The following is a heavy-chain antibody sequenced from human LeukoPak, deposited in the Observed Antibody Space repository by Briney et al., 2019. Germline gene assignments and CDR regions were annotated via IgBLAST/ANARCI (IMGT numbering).Heavy chain of an antibody. V-gene: IGHV3-23*01. Sequence: PGGSLRLSCAASGFTFSSYAISWVRQAPGERLGWVSSITGSGAGTYYADSVKGRFTISRDNSKSTLYLQMNSLRAEDTAVYYCAKVPSSLSGAGQRYFDYWGQGTLVTVSS. CDR3: AKVPSSLSGAGQRYFDY. D-gene: IGHD6-19*01. J-gene: IGHJ4*02. CDR1: GFTFSSYA. CDR2: ITGSGAGT.